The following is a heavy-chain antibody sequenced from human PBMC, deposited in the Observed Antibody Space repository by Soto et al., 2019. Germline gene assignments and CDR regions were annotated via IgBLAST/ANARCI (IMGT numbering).Heavy chain of an antibody. V-gene: IGHV2-5*02. Sequence: QITLKESGPTLVKPTQTLTLTCTFSGFSLSTRGVGVAWIRQPPGKALEWLALIFWDDDKWYSPSLKSRLTITDDTSKTQVVLTTTNMDPVDTATYYCAHRPPGYAYYFHYWGQGTLFTVSS. J-gene: IGHJ4*02. CDR1: GFSLSTRGVG. D-gene: IGHD5-12*01. CDR2: IFWDDDK. CDR3: AHRPPGYAYYFHY.